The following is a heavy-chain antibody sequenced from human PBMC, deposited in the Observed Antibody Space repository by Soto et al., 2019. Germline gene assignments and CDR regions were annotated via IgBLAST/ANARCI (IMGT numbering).Heavy chain of an antibody. Sequence: SDTLSLTWAVYGGSFSGDYWSWIRQPPGKGPEWIGEINHSGSTNSNPSLKSRVTISVDTSKNPFSLKLSSVTAADTAVYYCARGHVWYILTGYSPPDFGDWGQGTLVTV. V-gene: IGHV4-34*01. CDR3: ARGHVWYILTGYSPPDFGD. CDR2: INHSGST. CDR1: GGSFSGDY. J-gene: IGHJ4*02. D-gene: IGHD3-9*01.